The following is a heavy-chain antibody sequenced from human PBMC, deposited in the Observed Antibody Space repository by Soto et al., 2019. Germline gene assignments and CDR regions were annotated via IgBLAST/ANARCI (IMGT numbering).Heavy chain of an antibody. CDR3: ARGSSRFLEWLLTPSYYYMDV. CDR1: GYTFTSYD. V-gene: IGHV1-8*01. CDR2: MNPNSGNT. D-gene: IGHD3-3*01. J-gene: IGHJ6*03. Sequence: GASVKVSCKASGYTFTSYDINWVRQATGQGLEWMGWMNPNSGNTGYAQKFQGRVTMTRNTSISTAYMELSSLRSEDTAVYYCARGSSRFLEWLLTPSYYYMDVWGKGTTVTVSS.